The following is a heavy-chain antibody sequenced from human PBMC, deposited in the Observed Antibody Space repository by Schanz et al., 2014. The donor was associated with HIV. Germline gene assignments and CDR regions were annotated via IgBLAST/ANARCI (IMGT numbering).Heavy chain of an antibody. V-gene: IGHV4-59*10. D-gene: IGHD1-26*01. CDR1: GGSISGHY. CDR3: ARGLWEPRAIDI. Sequence: QVQLQQWGAGLLKPSETLSLTCAVYGGSISGHYWSWIRQPAGKELEWIGRIYFSGNTYYNPSLKSRVTMSVDTSQNQFSLNLSSMTAADTAVYYCARGLWEPRAIDIWGQGTMVTVSS. J-gene: IGHJ3*02. CDR2: IYFSGNT.